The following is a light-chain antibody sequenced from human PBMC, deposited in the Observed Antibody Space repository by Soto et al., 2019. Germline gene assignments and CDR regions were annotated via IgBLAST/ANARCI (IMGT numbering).Light chain of an antibody. CDR3: RQYGNSVTWT. CDR2: SAS. Sequence: IVLTQSPGTLSLSPGERATLSCRAIQSISSSYLAWYQQKPGQAPRLLIYSASSRATGIPDRFSGSGSGTDFTLTITRLEPEDFAVYYCRQYGNSVTWTFGQGTKVDIK. J-gene: IGKJ1*01. V-gene: IGKV3-20*01. CDR1: QSISSSY.